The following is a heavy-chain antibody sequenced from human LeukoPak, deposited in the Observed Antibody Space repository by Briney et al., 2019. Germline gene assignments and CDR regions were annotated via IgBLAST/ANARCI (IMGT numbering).Heavy chain of an antibody. V-gene: IGHV1-2*02. J-gene: IGHJ4*02. CDR2: INPDTWDT. Sequence: ASVKVSYKASRYSFTDFFMHWVRQAPGQGLDGMGCINPDTWDTHFAQQFQGRVTKTRDPPISKPCMELRSLTSEDTAVYYCAKDAVGLWGSQFDFGGQGSPVTVSS. CDR1: RYSFTDFF. D-gene: IGHD1-26*01. CDR3: AKDAVGLWGSQFDF.